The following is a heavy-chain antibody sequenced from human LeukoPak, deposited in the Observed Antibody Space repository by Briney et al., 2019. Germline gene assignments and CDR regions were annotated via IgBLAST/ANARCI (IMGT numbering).Heavy chain of an antibody. CDR2: INPNSGGT. D-gene: IGHD3-22*01. CDR3: ARLVVISTTSEYFQE. J-gene: IGHJ1*01. CDR1: GYTFTGYY. V-gene: IGHV1-2*02. Sequence: VSVKVSCKASGYTFTGYYMHWVRQAPGQGLEWMGWINPNSGGTNYAQKFQGRVTMTRDASSTTAYMDLSRLRSDDTAVYYCARLVVISTTSEYFQEWGQGTLVIVSS.